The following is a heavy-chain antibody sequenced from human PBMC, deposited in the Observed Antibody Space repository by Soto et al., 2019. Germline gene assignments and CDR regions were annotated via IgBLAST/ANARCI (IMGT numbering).Heavy chain of an antibody. D-gene: IGHD4-17*01. CDR1: GFTFSDYY. V-gene: IGHV3-11*01. Sequence: QVQLVESGGGLVKPGGSLRLSCAASGFTFSDYYMSWIRQAPGKGLEWVSYISSSGSTIYYADSVKGRFTISRDNAKNSLYLQRNSMRAEDTDVYYCASDHGDYRKYYYYYYMDVWGKGTTVTVSS. CDR2: ISSSGSTI. CDR3: ASDHGDYRKYYYYYYMDV. J-gene: IGHJ6*03.